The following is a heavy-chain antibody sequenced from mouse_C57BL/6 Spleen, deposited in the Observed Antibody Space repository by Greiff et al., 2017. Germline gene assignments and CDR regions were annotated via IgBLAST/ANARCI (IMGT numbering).Heavy chain of an antibody. Sequence: QVQLQQSGPGLVQPSQSLSITCTVSGFSLTSYGVHWVRQSPGKGLAWLGVIWSGGSTDCNAAFISRLSISKDNSKSQVFFKMNSLQADDTAIYYCARNCGSSPHYFDYWGQGPTLTVSS. D-gene: IGHD1-1*01. CDR2: IWSGGST. J-gene: IGHJ2*01. V-gene: IGHV2-2*01. CDR3: ARNCGSSPHYFDY. CDR1: GFSLTSYG.